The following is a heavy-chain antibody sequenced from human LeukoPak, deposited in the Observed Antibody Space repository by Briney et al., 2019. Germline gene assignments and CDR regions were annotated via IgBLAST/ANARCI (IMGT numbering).Heavy chain of an antibody. V-gene: IGHV1-46*01. CDR3: ARDQEGFDY. Sequence: GASVKVSCKASGFTFTSYDINWVRQAAGQGLEWMGMIYPRDGSTSYAQKFQGRVTVTRDTSTSTVHMELSGLRSEDTAVYYCARDQEGFDYWGQGTLVTVSS. CDR1: GFTFTSYD. J-gene: IGHJ4*02. CDR2: IYPRDGST.